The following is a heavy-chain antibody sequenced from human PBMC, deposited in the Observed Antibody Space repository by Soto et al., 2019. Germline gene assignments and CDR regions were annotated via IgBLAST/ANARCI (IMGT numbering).Heavy chain of an antibody. D-gene: IGHD3-9*01. CDR2: INDRGSI. V-gene: IGHV4-34*01. CDR1: GGSFSGYY. CDR3: ARESHDILTGPPWVWYFDL. J-gene: IGHJ2*01. Sequence: QVQLQQWGAGPLRPLETLSLTCGVSGGSFSGYYWAWIRQSPGTGLEWIGEINDRGSINYNPSLKSRVRISVDTSKNHYSLNLRSVTAADTAVYYCARESHDILTGPPWVWYFDLWGRGTLVTVSS.